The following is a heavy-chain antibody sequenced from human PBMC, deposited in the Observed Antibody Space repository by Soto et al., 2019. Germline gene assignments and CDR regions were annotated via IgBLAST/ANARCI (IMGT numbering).Heavy chain of an antibody. V-gene: IGHV3-23*01. CDR3: AKRELDDK. J-gene: IGHJ4*02. CDR1: GFTFRSYG. D-gene: IGHD3-3*02. Sequence: EVQLLESGGRFVQPGGSLRLSCAASGFTFRSYGMSWVRQAPGKGLEWISAISDNGGRTDYADSVKGRFTISRDNSKNTLFLQMNTLPAEDTVVYYCAKRELDDKWGQGTMVTVS. CDR2: ISDNGGRT.